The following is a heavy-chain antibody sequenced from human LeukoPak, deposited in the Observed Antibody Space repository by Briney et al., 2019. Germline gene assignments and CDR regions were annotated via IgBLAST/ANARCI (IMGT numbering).Heavy chain of an antibody. V-gene: IGHV4-39*01. J-gene: IGHJ4*02. CDR1: GASISSSDYY. CDR2: IYYIATT. Sequence: SETLSLTCTVSGASISSSDYYWGWIRQPPGKGLEWIGTIYYIATTYYNPSLKSRVSISVDTSKNQFSLKLSSVTAADTAVYYCARGGSYYDSSGYESPHDDGKFDYWGQGTLVTVSS. CDR3: ARGGSYYDSSGYESPHDDGKFDY. D-gene: IGHD3-22*01.